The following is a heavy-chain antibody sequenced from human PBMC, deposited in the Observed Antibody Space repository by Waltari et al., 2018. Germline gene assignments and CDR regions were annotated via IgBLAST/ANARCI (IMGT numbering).Heavy chain of an antibody. CDR2: INPNSGGT. J-gene: IGHJ5*02. V-gene: IGHV1-2*02. D-gene: IGHD2-2*01. CDR3: ARSGYCSSTSCYEVWFDP. CDR1: GYTFTGYY. Sequence: QVQLVQSGAEVKKPGASVKVSCKASGYTFTGYYMHWVRQAPGQGLAWMGWINPNSGGTNYAQKFQGRVTMTRDTSISTAYMELSRLRSDDTAVYYCARSGYCSSTSCYEVWFDPWGQGTLVTVSS.